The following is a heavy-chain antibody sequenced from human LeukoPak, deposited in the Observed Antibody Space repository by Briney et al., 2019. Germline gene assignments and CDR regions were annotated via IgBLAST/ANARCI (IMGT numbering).Heavy chain of an antibody. CDR1: GFTFSSYW. D-gene: IGHD3-10*01. V-gene: IGHV3-74*01. Sequence: GGSLRLSCAASGFTFSSYWMHWVRQAPGKGLVWVSRINSDGSSTSYADSVKGRFTISRDNAKNTLYLQMNSLRAEDTAVYYCARALRGAVYYYYGMDVWGQGTMVTVSS. CDR3: ARALRGAVYYYYGMDV. CDR2: INSDGSST. J-gene: IGHJ6*02.